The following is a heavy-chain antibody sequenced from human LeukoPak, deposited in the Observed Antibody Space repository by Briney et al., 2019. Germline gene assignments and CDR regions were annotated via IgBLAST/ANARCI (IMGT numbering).Heavy chain of an antibody. CDR1: GFTFSNYA. CDR2: ITGSSTNR. J-gene: IGHJ4*02. D-gene: IGHD3-9*01. CDR3: VIWGDYDVLTGYYVPDY. V-gene: IGHV3-23*01. Sequence: QPGASLRLSCVAPGFTFSNYAMSWVRQAPGKGLEWVSAITGSSTNRYYADSLKGRFTTSRDNSKNTVFLQMTSLRHEDTAIYYCVIWGDYDVLTGYYVPDYWGQGTLVTVAS.